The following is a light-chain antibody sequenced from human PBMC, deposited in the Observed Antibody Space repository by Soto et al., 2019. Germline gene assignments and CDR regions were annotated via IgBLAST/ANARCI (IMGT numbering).Light chain of an antibody. CDR1: QTISTD. J-gene: IGKJ4*01. Sequence: EVVMTQSPATVSVFPGEGVTLSCRAIQTISTDLAWYQQKPGQAPRLLIYGASTRATGVPDRFSGGGSGTEFTLTISSLQSEDFAFYYCQQNNKWPPVTFGGGTKVDIK. V-gene: IGKV3-15*01. CDR2: GAS. CDR3: QQNNKWPPVT.